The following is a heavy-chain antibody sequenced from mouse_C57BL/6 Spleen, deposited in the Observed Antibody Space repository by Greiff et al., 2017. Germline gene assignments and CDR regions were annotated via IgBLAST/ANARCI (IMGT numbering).Heavy chain of an antibody. CDR3: ARNYKVVAEGWFAY. CDR2: LWSGGST. CDR1: GFSLTSYG. V-gene: IGHV2-2*01. Sequence: QVQLKESGPGLVQPSQSLSITCTVSGFSLTSYGVHWVRQSPGKGLEWLGVLWSGGSTDYNAAFIFRLSISKDNSKSQVFFKMNSLQADDTAIDYCARNYKVVAEGWFAYWGQGTLVTVSA. J-gene: IGHJ3*01. D-gene: IGHD1-1*01.